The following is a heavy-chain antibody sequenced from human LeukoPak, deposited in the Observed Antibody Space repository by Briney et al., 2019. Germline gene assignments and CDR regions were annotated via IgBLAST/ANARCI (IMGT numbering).Heavy chain of an antibody. V-gene: IGHV3-30-3*01. CDR1: GFTLNTYA. J-gene: IGHJ4*02. CDR3: AKELGTPNDY. Sequence: PGGSLRLSCAASGFTLNTYAMHWVRQAPGRGLEWVAVISYDSSNYYYADSVKGRFTISRDNSRNSLYLQMNSLRVEDTAVYYCAKELGTPNDYWGQGTLVTVSS. D-gene: IGHD1-14*01. CDR2: ISYDSSNY.